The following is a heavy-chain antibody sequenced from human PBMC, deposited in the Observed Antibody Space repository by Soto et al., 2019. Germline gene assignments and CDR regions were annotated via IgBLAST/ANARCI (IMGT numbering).Heavy chain of an antibody. CDR3: ARGYYDFWSGYPPKEWGMDF. CDR1: GVNISGHY. D-gene: IGHD3-3*01. Sequence: SDPQSLTCPVSGVNISGHYWIWIRPPAGKGLEWIGRIYTSGSTNYNPSLKSRVTISVDTSKNQFSLKLSSVTAADTAVYYCARGYYDFWSGYPPKEWGMDFWGQGTTVIVSS. CDR2: IYTSGST. J-gene: IGHJ6*02. V-gene: IGHV4-4*07.